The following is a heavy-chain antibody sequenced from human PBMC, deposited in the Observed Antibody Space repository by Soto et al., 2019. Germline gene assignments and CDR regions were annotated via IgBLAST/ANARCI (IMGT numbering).Heavy chain of an antibody. J-gene: IGHJ4*01. Sequence: QITLKESGPTLVKPTQTLTLMCTLSGFSLRSPGVGVGWIRQTPGKALEWLALIFWTNDVRYSPSLRSSLTSTKDTSRIQVVLTMTNVDLVETGTYYCAHRRHVYSGSAAEIHYCGPGTLVLVSS. D-gene: IGHD5-12*01. CDR3: AHRRHVYSGSAAEIHY. V-gene: IGHV2-5*01. CDR1: GFSLRSPGVG. CDR2: IFWTNDV.